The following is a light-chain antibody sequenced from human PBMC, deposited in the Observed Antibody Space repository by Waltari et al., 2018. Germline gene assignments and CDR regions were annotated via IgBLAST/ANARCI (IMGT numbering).Light chain of an antibody. Sequence: QSALTQPASVSGTPGQSLTLSCTGTNSSVGNYHLFSWYQHHPGEAPKLMICEVIKRPSGVSNRFSGSKSGNTASLTISGLQAEDEADYYCCSYAGSGTYVFGTGTKVTVL. CDR3: CSYAGSGTYV. CDR1: NSSVGNYHL. J-gene: IGLJ1*01. V-gene: IGLV2-23*02. CDR2: EVI.